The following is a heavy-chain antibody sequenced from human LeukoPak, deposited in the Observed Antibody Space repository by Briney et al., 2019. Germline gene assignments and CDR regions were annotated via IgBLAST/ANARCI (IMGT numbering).Heavy chain of an antibody. J-gene: IGHJ5*02. V-gene: IGHV4-39*01. D-gene: IGHD3-16*01. CDR2: IYHSGTT. Sequence: KSSETLSLTCTVSGGSISSRDYYWGWIRQPPGKGLEWIASIYHSGTTYYNPSLKSRVTMGVDTPKNQFSLKLSSVTAADTAVYYCARVNTQGVPSPWGQGILVTVSS. CDR3: ARVNTQGVPSP. CDR1: GGSISSRDYY.